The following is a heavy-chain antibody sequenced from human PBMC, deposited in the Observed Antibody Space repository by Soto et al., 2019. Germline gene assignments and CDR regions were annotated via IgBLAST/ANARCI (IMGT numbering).Heavy chain of an antibody. V-gene: IGHV3-33*01. CDR2: IWYHGIDK. Sequence: QVQLVESGGGVVQPERSLRLSCAASGFTFSRQAMHWVRQAPGRGLEWVAVIWYHGIDKYYADSVKGRFTISRDNSKNTVYLQMNSLRGEDTAVYYCATGFLGLCTGGNCPLDYWGQGMLVTVSS. J-gene: IGHJ4*02. CDR3: ATGFLGLCTGGNCPLDY. D-gene: IGHD2-15*01. CDR1: GFTFSRQA.